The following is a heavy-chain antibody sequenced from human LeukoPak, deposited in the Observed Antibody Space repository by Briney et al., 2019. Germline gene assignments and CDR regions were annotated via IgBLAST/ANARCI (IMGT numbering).Heavy chain of an antibody. CDR1: GFTFSRYG. J-gene: IGHJ5*02. V-gene: IGHV3-30*02. Sequence: PGGSLGLSCVASGFTFSRYGMHWVRRAPGKGLEWVAFIPYHENIEYYADSVKGRFTVSRDDSKNTVYLQMNSLRAEDTAVYYCVRTGLLKNWFDPWGHGTQVTVSS. D-gene: IGHD1-1*01. CDR2: IPYHENIE. CDR3: VRTGLLKNWFDP.